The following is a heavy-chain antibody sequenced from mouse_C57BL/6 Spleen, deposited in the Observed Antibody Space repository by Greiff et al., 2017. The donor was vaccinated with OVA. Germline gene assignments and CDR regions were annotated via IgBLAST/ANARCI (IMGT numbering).Heavy chain of an antibody. CDR3: AGRGQLMSDFDY. CDR2: ISNGGGSN. Sequence: EVKLVESGGGLVQPGGSLKLSCAASGFSFSDYYMYWVRQTPEKRLEWVAYISNGGGSNYYPDTVKGRFTIPRDNAKNTLYLQMCSLKSDDTAMYYDAGRGQLMSDFDYWGQGTTLTVSS. CDR1: GFSFSDYY. V-gene: IGHV5-12*01. D-gene: IGHD3-2*02. J-gene: IGHJ2*01.